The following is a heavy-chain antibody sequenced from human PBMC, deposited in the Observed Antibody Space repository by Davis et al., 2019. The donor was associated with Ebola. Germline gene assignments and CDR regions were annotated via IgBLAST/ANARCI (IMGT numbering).Heavy chain of an antibody. J-gene: IGHJ4*02. D-gene: IGHD3-3*01. CDR3: ARTFTIFGVVLGY. CDR1: GYTFTDHY. Sequence: ASVKVSCKASGYTFTDHYLHWVRQAPGQGLEWMAWINPNSGGTNLAQNFQGRVTMTRDTSISTAYMELSRLRSDDTAVYYCARTFTIFGVVLGYWGQGTLVTVSS. V-gene: IGHV1-2*02. CDR2: INPNSGGT.